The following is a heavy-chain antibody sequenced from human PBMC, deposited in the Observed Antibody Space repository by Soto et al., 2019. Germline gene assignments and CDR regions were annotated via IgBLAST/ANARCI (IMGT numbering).Heavy chain of an antibody. CDR3: AGDAREFCSSGGVDV. CDR2: LYYSGST. J-gene: IGHJ6*02. Sequence: QVQLQESGPGLVKPSETLSLTCTVSGGSVNSGSYYWSWIRQPPGKRLEWIGSLYYSGSTNYNPSHRRVVTIAGSTTNHHSSMMMCAVTAAATAYYCSAGDAREFCSSGGVDVGGEWTTFIVSS. CDR1: GGSVNSGSYY. V-gene: IGHV4-61*03. D-gene: IGHD3-10*01.